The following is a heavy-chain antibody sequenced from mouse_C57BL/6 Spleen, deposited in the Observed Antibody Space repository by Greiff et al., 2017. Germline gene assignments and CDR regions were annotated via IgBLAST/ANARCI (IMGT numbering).Heavy chain of an antibody. J-gene: IGHJ4*01. CDR3: ARASYGRYYAMDY. CDR2: ISYDGSN. Sequence: VQLKESGPGLVKPSQSLSLTCSVTGYSITSGYYWNWIRQFPGNKLEWMGYISYDGSNNYNPSLKNRISITRDTSKNQFFLKLNSVTTEDTATYYCARASYGRYYAMDYWGQGTSVTVSS. D-gene: IGHD1-1*02. CDR1: GYSITSGYY. V-gene: IGHV3-6*01.